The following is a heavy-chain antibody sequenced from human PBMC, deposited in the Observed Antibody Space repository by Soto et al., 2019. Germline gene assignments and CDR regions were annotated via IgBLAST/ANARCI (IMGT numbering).Heavy chain of an antibody. J-gene: IGHJ4*02. CDR2: IRQSGDRS. Sequence: GGSLRLSCAASGFTFSSYWMHWVRQAPGKGLVWVSSIRQSGDRSSYADSAKGRFTISRDNSKNTLYLQMNGLRLDDTAVYYCVTAVRTRLDNWGPGTLVTVSS. CDR3: VTAVRTRLDN. V-gene: IGHV3-23*01. CDR1: GFTFSSYW. D-gene: IGHD3-10*01.